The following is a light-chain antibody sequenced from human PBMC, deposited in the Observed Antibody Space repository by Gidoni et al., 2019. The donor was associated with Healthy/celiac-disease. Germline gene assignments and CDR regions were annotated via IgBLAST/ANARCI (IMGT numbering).Light chain of an antibody. CDR1: SSDVGGYNY. V-gene: IGLV2-14*03. Sequence: QSALTQPASVSGSPGQSIPISCTGTSSDVGGYNYVSWYQQHPGKAPKLMIYDVSNRPSGVSNRFSGSKSGNTASLTISGLQAEDEADYYCSSYTSSSTYVFGTGPKVTVL. CDR3: SSYTSSSTYV. J-gene: IGLJ1*01. CDR2: DVS.